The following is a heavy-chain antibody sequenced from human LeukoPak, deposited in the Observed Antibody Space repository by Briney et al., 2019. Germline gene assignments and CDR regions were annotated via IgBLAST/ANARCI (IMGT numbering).Heavy chain of an antibody. CDR3: ARDGPSSLVADTYYGMDV. V-gene: IGHV3-7*01. CDR2: IKQDGSEK. Sequence: GGSLRLSCAASGFTFSSYWMSWVRQAPGKGLEWVANIKQDGSEKYYVDSVKGRFTISRDNAKNSLYLQTNSLRAEDTAVYYCARDGPSSLVADTYYGMDVWGQGTTVTVSS. CDR1: GFTFSSYW. J-gene: IGHJ6*02. D-gene: IGHD2-15*01.